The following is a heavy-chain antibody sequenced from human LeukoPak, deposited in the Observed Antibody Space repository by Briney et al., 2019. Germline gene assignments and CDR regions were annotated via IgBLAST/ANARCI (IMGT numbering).Heavy chain of an antibody. CDR1: GFTFSTYG. V-gene: IGHV3-30*02. CDR2: IRYDGSNK. Sequence: GGSLRLSCAASGFTFSTYGMHWVRQAPGKGLEWVTFIRYDGSNKFYADSVKGRFTISRDNSKNTLYLQMNSLRAEDTAVYYCARSAVRGLPVLGNWGQGTLVTVSS. J-gene: IGHJ4*02. CDR3: ARSAVRGLPVLGN. D-gene: IGHD2-21*02.